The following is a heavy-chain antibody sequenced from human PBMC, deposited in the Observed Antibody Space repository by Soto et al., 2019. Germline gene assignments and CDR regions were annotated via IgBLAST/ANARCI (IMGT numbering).Heavy chain of an antibody. V-gene: IGHV4-39*01. J-gene: IGHJ6*02. CDR3: ARLNAGTTYYYYGMDV. CDR2: IYYSGST. CDR1: GPSISSSSYY. Sequence: SETLSLTCTVSGPSISSSSYYWGWIRQPPGKGLEWIGSIYYSGSTYYNPSLKSRVTISVDTSKNQFSLKLSSVTAADTALYYCARLNAGTTYYYYGMDVWGQGTTVP. D-gene: IGHD1-7*01.